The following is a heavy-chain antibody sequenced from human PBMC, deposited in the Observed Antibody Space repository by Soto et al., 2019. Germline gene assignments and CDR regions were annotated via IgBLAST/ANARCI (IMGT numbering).Heavy chain of an antibody. CDR2: LYDVDGT. V-gene: IGHV3-23*01. Sequence: GGSLRLSCAASGFTFSSYAMSWVRQAPGRGLEWVSALYDVDGTYYADSVKGRCTISRDSSKTIVFLQMTNLGPDDTAVYYCATWLLREHAYDIWGLGTTVTVSS. CDR1: GFTFSSYA. CDR3: ATWLLREHAYDI. D-gene: IGHD2-15*01. J-gene: IGHJ3*02.